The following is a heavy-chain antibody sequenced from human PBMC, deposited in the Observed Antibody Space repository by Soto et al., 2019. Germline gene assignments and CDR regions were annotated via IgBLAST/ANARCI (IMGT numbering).Heavy chain of an antibody. Sequence: PAETLSLTCSVSGGSISRYYWSWIRQPPGKGLEWIGYIYYSGSTNYNPSLKSRVTISVDTSKNQFSLKLSSVTAADTAVYYCAREGSGYSPPYYYYYMDVWGKGTTVTVSS. CDR1: GGSISRYY. D-gene: IGHD3-3*01. CDR2: IYYSGST. J-gene: IGHJ6*03. CDR3: AREGSGYSPPYYYYYMDV. V-gene: IGHV4-59*01.